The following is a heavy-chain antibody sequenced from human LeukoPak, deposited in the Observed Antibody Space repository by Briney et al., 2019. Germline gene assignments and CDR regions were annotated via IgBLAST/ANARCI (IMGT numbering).Heavy chain of an antibody. CDR2: ISYTGGT. Sequence: PSETLSLTCTVSGGSISSYYWSWIRQPPGKGLEWIGYISYTGGTNYNPSLKSRVTISVDTSTNQPSLKLSSVTAADTAVYYCARVPPLSRPYTGNNYYFDYWGQGTLVTVSS. CDR1: GGSISSYY. V-gene: IGHV4-59*01. D-gene: IGHD5-24*01. J-gene: IGHJ4*02. CDR3: ARVPPLSRPYTGNNYYFDY.